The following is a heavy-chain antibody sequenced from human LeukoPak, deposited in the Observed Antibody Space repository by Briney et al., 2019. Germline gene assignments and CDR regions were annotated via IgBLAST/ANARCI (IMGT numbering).Heavy chain of an antibody. D-gene: IGHD2-2*01. CDR3: ARDLRYCSSTSCPELGAFDI. Sequence: ASVKVSCKASGYTFTGYYMHWVRQAPGQGLEWMGWINPNSGGTNYAQKFQGRVTMTRDTSISTAYMELSRLRSDDTAVYYCARDLRYCSSTSCPELGAFDIWGQGTMVTVSS. J-gene: IGHJ3*02. CDR2: INPNSGGT. CDR1: GYTFTGYY. V-gene: IGHV1-2*02.